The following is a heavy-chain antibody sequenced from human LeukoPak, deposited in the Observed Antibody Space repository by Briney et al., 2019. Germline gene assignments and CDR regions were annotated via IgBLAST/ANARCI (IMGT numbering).Heavy chain of an antibody. J-gene: IGHJ4*02. D-gene: IGHD4-17*01. CDR2: INHSGDT. CDR3: ARRVHYGDYFDY. V-gene: IGHV4-34*01. CDR1: GGSFSGYY. Sequence: PSETLSLTCAVYGGSFSGYYWSWIRQPPNKGLEWIGEINHSGDTNYNPSLKSRVTISVDTSRNHFSLKVTSVTAADTAVYYCARRVHYGDYFDYWGQGTLVTVSP.